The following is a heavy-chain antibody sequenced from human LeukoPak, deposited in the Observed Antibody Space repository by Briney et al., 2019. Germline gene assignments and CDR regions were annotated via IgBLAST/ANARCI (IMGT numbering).Heavy chain of an antibody. CDR1: GGSISNSAYY. D-gene: IGHD2/OR15-2a*01. J-gene: IGHJ4*02. CDR3: AKDRLSYAAKETDY. CDR2: IYYSGHT. Sequence: PSETLSLTCTVSGGSISNSAYYWGWIRQPPGKGLEWIGSIYYSGHTYYNSSLRSRVTISVDTSKNQLSLKLTSVTAADTAVYYCAKDRLSYAAKETDYWGQGTLVTVSS. V-gene: IGHV4-39*02.